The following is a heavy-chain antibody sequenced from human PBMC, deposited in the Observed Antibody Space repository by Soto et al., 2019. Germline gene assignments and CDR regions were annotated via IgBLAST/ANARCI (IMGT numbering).Heavy chain of an antibody. Sequence: GESLKISCKGSGYSFTSYWIGWVRQMPGKGLEWMGIIYPGDSDTRYSPSFQGQVTISADKSISTAYLQWSSLKASDTAMYYCATSTPVTPALYYYYGMDVWGQGTTVTVSS. CDR1: GYSFTSYW. J-gene: IGHJ6*02. CDR3: ATSTPVTPALYYYYGMDV. D-gene: IGHD4-4*01. V-gene: IGHV5-51*01. CDR2: IYPGDSDT.